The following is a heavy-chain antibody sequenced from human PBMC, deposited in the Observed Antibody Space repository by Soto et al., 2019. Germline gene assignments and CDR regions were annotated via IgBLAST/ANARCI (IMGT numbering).Heavy chain of an antibody. D-gene: IGHD3-16*02. J-gene: IGHJ4*02. V-gene: IGHV5-51*01. Sequence: GESLKISCKGSGYIFTNYWIGWVRQMPWKGLERMGIIYPGDSDTRYSPSFQAQVTISAAKSISTAYLQWSSLKASDTAMYYCGIQTCYSAPPPFFDYWGQGTLVPVSA. CDR2: IYPGDSDT. CDR1: GYIFTNYW. CDR3: GIQTCYSAPPPFFDY.